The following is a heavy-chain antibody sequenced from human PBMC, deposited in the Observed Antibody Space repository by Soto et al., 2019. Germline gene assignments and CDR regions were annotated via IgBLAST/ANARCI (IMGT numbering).Heavy chain of an antibody. CDR2: ISGSGGST. CDR3: AKDRGSSWYREGRPFDY. J-gene: IGHJ4*02. Sequence: GVLRLSCAASGFTFSSYAMSWVRQAPGKGLEWVSAISGSGGSTYYADSVKGRFTISRDNSKNTLYLQMNSLRAEDTAVYYCAKDRGSSWYREGRPFDYGGQGTLVTVSS. V-gene: IGHV3-23*01. D-gene: IGHD6-13*01. CDR1: GFTFSSYA.